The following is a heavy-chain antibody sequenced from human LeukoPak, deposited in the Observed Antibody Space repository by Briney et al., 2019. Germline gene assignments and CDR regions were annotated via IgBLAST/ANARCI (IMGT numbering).Heavy chain of an antibody. D-gene: IGHD3-22*01. Sequence: ASVKVSCKASGYTFTGYYMHWVRQAPGQGLEWMGWISAYNGNTNYAQKLQGRVTMTTDTSTSTAYMELRSLRSDDTAVYYCARSLDSSGYYYGWYFDYWGQGTLVTVSS. V-gene: IGHV1-18*04. CDR1: GYTFTGYY. CDR3: ARSLDSSGYYYGWYFDY. CDR2: ISAYNGNT. J-gene: IGHJ4*02.